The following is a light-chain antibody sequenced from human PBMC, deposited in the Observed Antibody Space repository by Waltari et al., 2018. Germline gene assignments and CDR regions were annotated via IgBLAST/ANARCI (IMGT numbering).Light chain of an antibody. CDR1: TSDLGGYNY. CDR2: DVS. CDR3: SSFTSSSTWV. Sequence: QSALTQPASVSGSPGQSITISCTGTTSDLGGYNYVSWYQQHPGKAPKLMIYDVSSRPSGVSNRFSGSKSGNTASLIISGLRAEDEADYYCSSFTSSSTWVFGGGTKLTVL. V-gene: IGLV2-14*01. J-gene: IGLJ3*02.